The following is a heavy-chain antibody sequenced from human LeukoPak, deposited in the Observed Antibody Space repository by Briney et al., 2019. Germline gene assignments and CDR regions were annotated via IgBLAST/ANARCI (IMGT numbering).Heavy chain of an antibody. Sequence: PGGSLRLSCAASGFTISSYYMSWVRQAPGKGLEWVSVFYVGGDTYYADPVQGRFTISRDNSKNTLYLQMNSLRAEDTAVYYCARPHADGGYYYYYMDVWGKGTTVTVSS. CDR1: GFTISSYY. D-gene: IGHD3-16*01. J-gene: IGHJ6*03. CDR3: ARPHADGGYYYYYMDV. CDR2: FYVGGDT. V-gene: IGHV3-53*01.